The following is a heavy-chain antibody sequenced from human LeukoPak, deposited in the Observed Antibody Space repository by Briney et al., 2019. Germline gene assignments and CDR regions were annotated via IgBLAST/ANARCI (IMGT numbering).Heavy chain of an antibody. D-gene: IGHD2-2*01. CDR3: ARDFSPSGVWVVVPAATNTPLGY. J-gene: IGHJ4*02. V-gene: IGHV3-21*01. CDR2: ISSSSSYI. CDR1: GFTFSSYS. Sequence: GGSLRLSCAASGFTFSSYSMNWVRQAPGKGLEGVSSISSSSSYIYYADSVKGRFTISRDNAKNSLYLQMNSLRAEDTAVYYCARDFSPSGVWVVVPAATNTPLGYWGQGTLVTVSS.